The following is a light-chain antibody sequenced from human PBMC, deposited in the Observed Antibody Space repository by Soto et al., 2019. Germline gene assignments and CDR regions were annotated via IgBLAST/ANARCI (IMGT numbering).Light chain of an antibody. CDR3: AAWDDSLSGLYV. V-gene: IGLV1-47*01. J-gene: IGLJ1*01. CDR1: SSNIGSNY. Sequence: QSVLTQPPSASGTPGQRVTISCSGSSSNIGSNYVYWYQQLPGTATKLLIYRNNQRPSGVPDRFSGSKSGTSSSLAISGLRSEDEADYYCAAWDDSLSGLYVFGTGTKVTV. CDR2: RNN.